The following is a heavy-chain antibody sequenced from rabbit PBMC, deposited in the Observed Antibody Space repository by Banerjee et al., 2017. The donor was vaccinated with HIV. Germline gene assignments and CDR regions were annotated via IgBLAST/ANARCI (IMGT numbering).Heavy chain of an antibody. Sequence: QQQLEESGGGLVKPGGTLTLTCKASGFSFSSGYDMCWVRQATGKGLELIGCIYTGDGSADYASWAKGRFTISKTSSTTVTLQMTSLTAADTATYFCTREGDLWGPGTLFTVS. V-gene: IGHV1S45*01. CDR2: IYTGDGSA. CDR3: TREGDL. J-gene: IGHJ4*01. CDR1: GFSFSSGYD.